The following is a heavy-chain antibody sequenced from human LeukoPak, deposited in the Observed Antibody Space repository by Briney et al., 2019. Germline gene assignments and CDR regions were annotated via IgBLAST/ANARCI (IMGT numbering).Heavy chain of an antibody. J-gene: IGHJ4*02. CDR1: GYRFTSYW. Sequence: GESLKISFKGSGYRFTSYWIGWVRQMPGKGLEGVGIIYPGDSDTRYSPSLQGQVTISADKSISTAYLQWSSLKASDTAMYYCARLPAMTMVVSLDYWGQGTLVTVSS. V-gene: IGHV5-51*01. D-gene: IGHD4-23*01. CDR2: IYPGDSDT. CDR3: ARLPAMTMVVSLDY.